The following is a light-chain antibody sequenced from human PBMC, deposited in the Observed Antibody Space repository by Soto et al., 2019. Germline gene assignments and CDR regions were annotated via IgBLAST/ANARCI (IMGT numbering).Light chain of an antibody. J-gene: IGKJ1*01. CDR3: MQGTHWPWT. CDR2: TIS. CDR1: QSLVNNNGNTY. Sequence: DGVMTQSPLSLPVTLGQPASISCRSSQSLVNNNGNTYLNWFQQRPGQSPRRLIYTISNRDSGVPDRFSGSGSGTDFTLQISRVEAEDVGVYFCMQGTHWPWTFGQGTKVEIK. V-gene: IGKV2-30*01.